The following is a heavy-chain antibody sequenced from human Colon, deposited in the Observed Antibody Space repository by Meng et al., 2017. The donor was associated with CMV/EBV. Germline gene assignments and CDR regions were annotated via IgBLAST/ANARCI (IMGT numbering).Heavy chain of an antibody. CDR2: ILTKPNSYAT. D-gene: IGHD3-22*01. Sequence: GESLKISCAASGFTFSGSPIHWVRQASGKGLEWVGRILTKPNSYATAYAASMKGRFTISRDDSKNTAYLQMNSLKTEDTAVYYCTRPQYYYDSSGSDSWGQGTPVTVSS. CDR3: TRPQYYYDSSGSDS. J-gene: IGHJ4*02. CDR1: GFTFSGSP. V-gene: IGHV3-73*01.